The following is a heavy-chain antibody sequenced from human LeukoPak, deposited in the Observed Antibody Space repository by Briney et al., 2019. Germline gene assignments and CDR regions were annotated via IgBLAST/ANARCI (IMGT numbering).Heavy chain of an antibody. V-gene: IGHV4-30-4*08. J-gene: IGHJ4*02. D-gene: IGHD6-13*01. CDR2: IYYSGST. CDR3: ARTAAGTLSTFDY. Sequence: SETLSLTCTVSGGSISSGDYYWSWIRQPPGKSLEWIGYIYYSGSTYYNPSLKSRVTISVDTSKNQFSLKLSSVTAADTAVYYCARTAAGTLSTFDYWGQGTLVTVSS. CDR1: GGSISSGDYY.